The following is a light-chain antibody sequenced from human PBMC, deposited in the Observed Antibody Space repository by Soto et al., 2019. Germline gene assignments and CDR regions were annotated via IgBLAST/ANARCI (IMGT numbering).Light chain of an antibody. V-gene: IGKV1-39*01. Sequence: DIQMTQSPSSLSASVGDRVTITCRASQSISSYLNWYQQKPGKAPKLLIYAASSLQSGVPSRFSGSGSGTDTPLTISILQAEDCATYCRQASYSTPHTFGHGTKVDIK. CDR3: QASYSTPHT. J-gene: IGKJ1*01. CDR1: QSISSY. CDR2: AAS.